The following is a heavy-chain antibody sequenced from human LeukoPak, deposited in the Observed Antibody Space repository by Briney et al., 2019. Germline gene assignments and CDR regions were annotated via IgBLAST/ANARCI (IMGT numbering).Heavy chain of an antibody. CDR2: ISNDGGST. V-gene: IGHV3-64*05. CDR1: GFSFSNYA. J-gene: IGHJ4*02. D-gene: IGHD6-13*01. CDR3: VKGGTSYSSSWYGFDY. Sequence: PGGSLRLSCSASGFSFSNYAMHWVRQASGKGLEYVSTISNDGGSTYYADSVKGRFTISRDNSKNTLYVQMSSLRLEDTAVYYCVKGGTSYSSSWYGFDYWGQGTLVAVSS.